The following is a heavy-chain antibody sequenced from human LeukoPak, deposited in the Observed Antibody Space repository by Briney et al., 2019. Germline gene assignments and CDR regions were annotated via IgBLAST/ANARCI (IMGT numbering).Heavy chain of an antibody. J-gene: IGHJ6*03. CDR1: GASITRSY. D-gene: IGHD3-16*02. Sequence: PSETLSLICTVSGASITRSYWTWIRQSPGRGLEWIGHFYYSGTTNYGPFLRSRATISVDPSKMQVSLRLTSVTAADTAVYYCARGVNYYVDFWGNGTPVTVSS. CDR2: FYYSGTT. V-gene: IGHV4-59*01. CDR3: ARGVNYYVDF.